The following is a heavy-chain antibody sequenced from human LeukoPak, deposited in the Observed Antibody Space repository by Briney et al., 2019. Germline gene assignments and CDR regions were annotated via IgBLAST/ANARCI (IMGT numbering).Heavy chain of an antibody. V-gene: IGHV1-2*02. J-gene: IGHJ4*02. CDR2: INPNSGGT. CDR3: ASGYSGYDSEGDY. Sequence: ASVKVSCKASGYTFTGYYMHWVRQAPGQGLEWMGWINPNSGGTNYAQRFQGRVTMTRDTSISTAYMELSRLRSDDTAVYYCASGYSGYDSEGDYWGQGTLVTVSS. D-gene: IGHD5-12*01. CDR1: GYTFTGYY.